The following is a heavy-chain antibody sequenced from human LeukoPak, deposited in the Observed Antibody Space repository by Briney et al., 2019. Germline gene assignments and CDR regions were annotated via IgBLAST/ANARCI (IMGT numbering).Heavy chain of an antibody. J-gene: IGHJ4*02. Sequence: GGSLRLSCAASGFTFNIYGMHWVRQAPGKGLEWVSFIRYDGSNKYYADSVKGRFTISRDTSKNTLYLQMNSLRAEDTAVYYCAKHVSSGWSNFDYRGQGTLVTVSS. V-gene: IGHV3-30*02. CDR3: AKHVSSGWSNFDY. D-gene: IGHD6-19*01. CDR1: GFTFNIYG. CDR2: IRYDGSNK.